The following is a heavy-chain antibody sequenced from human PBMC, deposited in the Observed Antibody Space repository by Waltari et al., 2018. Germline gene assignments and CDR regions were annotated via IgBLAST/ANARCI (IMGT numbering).Heavy chain of an antibody. D-gene: IGHD6-13*01. Sequence: QVQLVQSGAEVKKPGASVKVSCQVSGYTLTELSMHWVLQAPGKGLEWMGGFDPEDGETIYAQKFQGRVTMTEDTSTDTAYMELSSLRSEDTAVYYCATDQGAAAGYAFDIWGQGTMVTVSS. CDR2: FDPEDGET. CDR3: ATDQGAAAGYAFDI. CDR1: GYTLTELS. J-gene: IGHJ3*02. V-gene: IGHV1-24*01.